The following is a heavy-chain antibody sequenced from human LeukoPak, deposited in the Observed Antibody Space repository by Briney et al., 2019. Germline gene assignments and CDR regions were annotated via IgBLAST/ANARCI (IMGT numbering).Heavy chain of an antibody. D-gene: IGHD2-2*02. CDR3: ARVYCSSTSCYTDFDY. J-gene: IGHJ4*02. V-gene: IGHV1-69*05. Sequence: ASVKVSCKASGGTFSSYAISWVRQAPGQGLEWMGGIIPIFGTANYAQKFQGRVTITTDESTSTAYMELSSLRSEDTAVYYCARVYCSSTSCYTDFDYWGQGTLVTVSS. CDR2: IIPIFGTA. CDR1: GGTFSSYA.